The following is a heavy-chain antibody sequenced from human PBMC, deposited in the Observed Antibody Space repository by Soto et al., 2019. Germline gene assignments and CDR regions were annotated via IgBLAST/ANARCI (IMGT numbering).Heavy chain of an antibody. Sequence: PGGSLRLSCAASGFTFSNSWMNWVRQAPGKGLEWVSYISSSSSTIYYADSVKGRFTISRDNAKNSLYLQMNSLRAEDTAVYYCARGPIGLEWYNWNDVFEGDAFDIWGQGTMVTVSS. CDR3: ARGPIGLEWYNWNDVFEGDAFDI. CDR2: ISSSSSTI. J-gene: IGHJ3*02. V-gene: IGHV3-48*01. CDR1: GFTFSNSW. D-gene: IGHD1-1*01.